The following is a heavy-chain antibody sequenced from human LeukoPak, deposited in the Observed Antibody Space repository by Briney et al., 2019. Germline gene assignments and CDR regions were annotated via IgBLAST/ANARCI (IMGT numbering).Heavy chain of an antibody. Sequence: GGSLRLSCAASGFTFSSYGMHWVRQAPGKGLEWVAVIWYDGSNKYYADSVKGRFTISRDNSKNTLYLQMNSLRAEDTAVYYCAKSYSSGWYGPDHWGQGTLVTVSS. D-gene: IGHD6-19*01. CDR3: AKSYSSGWYGPDH. CDR2: IWYDGSNK. CDR1: GFTFSSYG. J-gene: IGHJ4*02. V-gene: IGHV3-33*06.